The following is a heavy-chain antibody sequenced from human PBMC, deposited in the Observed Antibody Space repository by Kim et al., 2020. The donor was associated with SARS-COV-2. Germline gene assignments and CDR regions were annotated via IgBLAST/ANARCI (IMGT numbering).Heavy chain of an antibody. D-gene: IGHD3-10*01. V-gene: IGHV3-64D*06. CDR3: VKGKAAPAGRGIFEY. Sequence: GGSLRLSCSASGFTFNDYAMHWVRQTPAKGLQYVSSISSNAVSTYYADSLQDRFTISRDNSKNTVFLQMRSLTTEDTAVYFCVKGKAAPAGRGIFEYWGPGILVSVSS. CDR2: ISSNAVST. CDR1: GFTFNDYA. J-gene: IGHJ4*02.